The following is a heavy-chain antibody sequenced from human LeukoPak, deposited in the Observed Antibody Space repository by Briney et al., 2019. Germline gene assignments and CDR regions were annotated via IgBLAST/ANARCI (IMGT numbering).Heavy chain of an antibody. CDR2: ISGSGDST. Sequence: GGSLRLSCAASGFTFSSYAMNWVRQAPGKGLEWVSSISGSGDSTYYVDSVKGRFTISRDISKNTLYLQMNSLRAEDTAVYYCAKGGYSYGSNDLYFDYWGQGTLVTVSS. D-gene: IGHD5-18*01. J-gene: IGHJ4*02. CDR1: GFTFSSYA. V-gene: IGHV3-23*01. CDR3: AKGGYSYGSNDLYFDY.